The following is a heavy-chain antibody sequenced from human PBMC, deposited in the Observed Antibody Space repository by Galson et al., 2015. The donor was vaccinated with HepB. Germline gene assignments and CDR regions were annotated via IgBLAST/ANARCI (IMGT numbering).Heavy chain of an antibody. CDR2: IRPSGGNT. CDR1: GYTFTSYY. V-gene: IGHV1-46*01. CDR3: ARPLGGEIPPYNH. Sequence: SVKVSCKASGYTFTSYYMHWVRQAPGQGLEWMGSIRPSGGNTDYAQKFQGRVTMTSDTSTSTVYMELNSLRSEDTAVYYCARPLGGEIPPYNHWGQGTLVTVSS. D-gene: IGHD3-16*01. J-gene: IGHJ4*02.